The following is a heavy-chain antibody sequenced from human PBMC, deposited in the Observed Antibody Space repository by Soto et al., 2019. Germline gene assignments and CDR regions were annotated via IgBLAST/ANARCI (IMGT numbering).Heavy chain of an antibody. D-gene: IGHD6-13*01. Sequence: EVQLLESGGGLVQPGGSLRLSCEASGFTFSSYAMNWVRQAPGKGLEWVSVISGSDGSTYYADSVKGRFTISRDNSKNTLKLQMNSLRAEDTAVYYCARRSSSWYFDYWGQGTLVTVSS. V-gene: IGHV3-23*01. J-gene: IGHJ4*02. CDR2: ISGSDGST. CDR3: ARRSSSWYFDY. CDR1: GFTFSSYA.